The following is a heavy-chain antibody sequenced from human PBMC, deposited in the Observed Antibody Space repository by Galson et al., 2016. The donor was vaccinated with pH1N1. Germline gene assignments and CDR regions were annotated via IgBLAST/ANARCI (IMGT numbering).Heavy chain of an antibody. D-gene: IGHD3-22*01. CDR3: ARGGGTYYQTYWYFNL. CDR2: IMPIFDKP. J-gene: IGHJ2*01. Sequence: SVKVSCKASGVTFSNYAVSWVRQAPGQGLEWMGGIMPIFDKPTYAQKFQGRVTITTDKSTSTTYMVLSSLRSEDTAVYYCARGGGTYYQTYWYFNLWGRGTLVTVSS. CDR1: GVTFSNYA. V-gene: IGHV1-69*05.